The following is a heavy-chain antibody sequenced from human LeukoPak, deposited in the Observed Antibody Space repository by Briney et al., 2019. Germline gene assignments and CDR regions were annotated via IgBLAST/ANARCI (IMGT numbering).Heavy chain of an antibody. Sequence: ASVKVSRKASGYTFTGYYMHWVRQAPGQGLEWMGWINPNSGGTNYAQKFQGRVTMTRDTSISTAYMELSRLRSVDTAVYYCASGIAAAGTIGNWFDPWGQGTLVTVSS. V-gene: IGHV1-2*02. CDR3: ASGIAAAGTIGNWFDP. CDR2: INPNSGGT. J-gene: IGHJ5*02. CDR1: GYTFTGYY. D-gene: IGHD6-13*01.